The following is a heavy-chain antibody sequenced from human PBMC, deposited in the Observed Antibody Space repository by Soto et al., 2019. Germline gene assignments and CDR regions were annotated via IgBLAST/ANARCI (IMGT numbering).Heavy chain of an antibody. CDR1: GGTFSSYA. J-gene: IGHJ4*02. D-gene: IGHD3-22*01. CDR3: ASRPTMIVGGHSGYFDY. V-gene: IGHV1-69*13. Sequence: VKVSCKASGGTFSSYAISWVRQAPGQGLEWMGGIIPIFGTANYAQKFQGRVTITADESTSTAYMELSSLRSEDTAVYYCASRPTMIVGGHSGYFDYWGQGTLVTVSS. CDR2: IIPIFGTA.